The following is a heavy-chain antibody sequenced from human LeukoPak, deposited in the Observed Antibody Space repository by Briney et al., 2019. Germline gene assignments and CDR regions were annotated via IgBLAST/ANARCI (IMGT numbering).Heavy chain of an antibody. CDR2: IYRSGST. J-gene: IGHJ4*02. CDR1: GCSISSGYY. CDR3: AKDWKEVAYCSSGGCYSDY. V-gene: IGHV4-38-2*02. D-gene: IGHD2-15*01. Sequence: PSETLSLTCAVSGCSISSGYYWGWLRQPPGKGLEWIGTIYRSGSTYYNASLKSRVTISVDTSKNQFSLKLNSVTAADAAVYYCAKDWKEVAYCSSGGCYSDYWGQGTLVTVSS.